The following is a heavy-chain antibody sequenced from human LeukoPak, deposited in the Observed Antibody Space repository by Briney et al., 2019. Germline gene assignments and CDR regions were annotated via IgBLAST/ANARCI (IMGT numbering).Heavy chain of an antibody. CDR3: ARVSPRGQYKLLGGGLDY. CDR2: ISSSSSYI. D-gene: IGHD2-2*01. Sequence: PGGSLRLSCAASGFTFSSYSIYWVRQAPGKGLEWVSSISSSSSYIYYADSVKGRFTISRDNAKNSLYLQMNSLRAEDTAVYYCARVSPRGQYKLLGGGLDYWGQGTLVTVSS. J-gene: IGHJ4*02. CDR1: GFTFSSYS. V-gene: IGHV3-21*01.